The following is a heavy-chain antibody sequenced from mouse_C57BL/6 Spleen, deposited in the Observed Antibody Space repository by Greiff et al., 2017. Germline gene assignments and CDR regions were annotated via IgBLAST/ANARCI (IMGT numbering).Heavy chain of an antibody. CDR3: TRDTTVAYFDY. J-gene: IGHJ2*01. D-gene: IGHD1-1*01. CDR2: IDPETGGT. CDR1: GYTFTDYE. V-gene: IGHV1-15*01. Sequence: VQLQQSGAELVRPGASVTLSCKASGYTFTDYEMHWVKQTPVHGLEWIGAIDPETGGTAYNQKFKGKAILTVDKSSSTAYMELRSLTSEDSAVYYCTRDTTVAYFDYWGQGTTLTVSS.